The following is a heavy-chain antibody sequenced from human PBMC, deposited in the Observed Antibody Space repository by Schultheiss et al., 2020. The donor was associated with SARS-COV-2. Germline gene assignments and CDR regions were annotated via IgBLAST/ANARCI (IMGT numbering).Heavy chain of an antibody. CDR3: ARYQPGGYCSGGNCHYGMDV. CDR1: GYTFTSYG. J-gene: IGHJ6*02. D-gene: IGHD2-15*01. Sequence: ASVKVSCKASGYTFTSYGISWVRQAPGQGLEWMGWISAYNGNTNYAQKLQGRVTMTTDTSTSTAYMELRSLRSDDTAVYYCARYQPGGYCSGGNCHYGMDVWGQGTTVTVSS. V-gene: IGHV1-18*01. CDR2: ISAYNGNT.